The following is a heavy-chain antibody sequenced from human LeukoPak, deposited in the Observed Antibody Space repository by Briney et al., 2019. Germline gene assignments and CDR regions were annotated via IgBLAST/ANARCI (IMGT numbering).Heavy chain of an antibody. D-gene: IGHD3-22*01. CDR3: ARASYDSSGYVY. Sequence: GGSLRLSCAASGFTFSSYAMHWVRQAPGKGLEWVADISYDGSNKYYADSVKGRFTISRDNSKNTLYLQMNSLRAEDTAVYYCARASYDSSGYVYWGQGTLVTVSS. V-gene: IGHV3-30-3*01. CDR1: GFTFSSYA. CDR2: ISYDGSNK. J-gene: IGHJ4*02.